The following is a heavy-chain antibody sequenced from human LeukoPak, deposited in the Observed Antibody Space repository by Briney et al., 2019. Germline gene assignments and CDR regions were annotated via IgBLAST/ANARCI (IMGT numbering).Heavy chain of an antibody. J-gene: IGHJ4*02. CDR1: VGTFSSYA. Sequence: ASVTVSLTASVGTFSSYAISWVRQAPGQGVEGMGGIIPIFGPANYAQKFHSRVTITAHESTSTAYMELSSLRSDYTAVYYFARFKGFCIGLSCWLDYWGQGTLVTVSS. V-gene: IGHV1-69*13. CDR3: ARFKGFCIGLSCWLDY. D-gene: IGHD2-15*01. CDR2: IIPIFGPA.